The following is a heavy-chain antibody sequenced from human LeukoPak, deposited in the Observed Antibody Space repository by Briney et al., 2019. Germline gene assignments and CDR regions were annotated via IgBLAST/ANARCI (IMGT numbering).Heavy chain of an antibody. V-gene: IGHV3-53*01. D-gene: IGHD3-10*01. CDR1: GFTFSSYE. J-gene: IGHJ6*02. CDR2: IYSGGNT. CDR3: ARLGGITMIRGVIKGYYGMDV. Sequence: GGSLRLSCAASGFTFSSYEMNWVRQAPGGGLVWVSVIYSGGNTYYADSVKGRFTISRDNSKNTLYLQMNSLRAEDTAVYYCARLGGITMIRGVIKGYYGMDVWGQGTTVTVSS.